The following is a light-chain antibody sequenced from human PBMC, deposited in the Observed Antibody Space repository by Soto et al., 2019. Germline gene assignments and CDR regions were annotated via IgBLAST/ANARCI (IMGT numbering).Light chain of an antibody. Sequence: QSALTQPRSVSGSPGQSVTISCTGTSSDVGRYNYVSWYQHHPGKAPKLMIYDVSQRPSGVPDRFSGSKSVNTASLTISGLQAEDEADYYCCSYAGTYTYVFGPGTKLTVL. V-gene: IGLV2-11*01. CDR3: CSYAGTYTYV. CDR2: DVS. CDR1: SSDVGRYNY. J-gene: IGLJ1*01.